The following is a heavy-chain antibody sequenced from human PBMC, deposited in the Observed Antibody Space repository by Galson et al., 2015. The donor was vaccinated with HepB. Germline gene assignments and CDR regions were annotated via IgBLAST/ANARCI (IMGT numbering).Heavy chain of an antibody. J-gene: IGHJ6*02. CDR1: GDSVSSNSAA. Sequence: CAISGDSVSSNSAAWYWIRQSPSRGLEWLGRTYYRSKWYNDYAVSVKSRITINPDTSKNQFSLQLNSVTPEDTAVYYCARAYLFTYYYGSGSRRREGFYYGMDVWGQGTTVTVSS. CDR3: ARAYLFTYYYGSGSRRREGFYYGMDV. CDR2: TYYRSKWYN. V-gene: IGHV6-1*01. D-gene: IGHD3-10*01.